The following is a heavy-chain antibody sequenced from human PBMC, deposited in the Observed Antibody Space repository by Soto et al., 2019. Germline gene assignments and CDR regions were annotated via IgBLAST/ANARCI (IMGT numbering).Heavy chain of an antibody. CDR1: GYSFTSYW. Sequence: GESLKISCQGSGYSFTSYWIGWVRQMPGKGLEWMGIIYPGDSDIRYSPSFQGQVTISADKSISTAYLQWSSLKASDTAMYYCASSHYDSAGYYSEFDYWGQGTLVTAPQ. J-gene: IGHJ4*02. D-gene: IGHD3-22*01. V-gene: IGHV5-51*01. CDR2: IYPGDSDI. CDR3: ASSHYDSAGYYSEFDY.